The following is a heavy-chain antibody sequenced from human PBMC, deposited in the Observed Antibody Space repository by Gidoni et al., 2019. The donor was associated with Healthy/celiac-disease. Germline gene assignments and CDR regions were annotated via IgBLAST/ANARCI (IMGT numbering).Heavy chain of an antibody. CDR3: TTVFSGRGYSYGTGLNY. D-gene: IGHD5-18*01. CDR1: GFTFSNAW. V-gene: IGHV3-15*01. Sequence: EVQLVESGGGLVKPGGSLRLPCAASGFTFSNAWIGWVRQAPGKGLEWVGRIKSKTDGGTTDYAAPVKGRFTISRDDSKNTLYLQMNSLKTEDTAVYYCTTVFSGRGYSYGTGLNYWGQGTLVTVSS. CDR2: IKSKTDGGTT. J-gene: IGHJ4*02.